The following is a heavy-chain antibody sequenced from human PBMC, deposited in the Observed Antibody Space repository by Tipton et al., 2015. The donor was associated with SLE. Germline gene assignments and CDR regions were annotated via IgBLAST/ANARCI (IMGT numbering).Heavy chain of an antibody. V-gene: IGHV4-39*07. D-gene: IGHD2-15*01. CDR1: GGSISTSSYY. J-gene: IGHJ5*02. CDR3: ARLDDGAYSP. Sequence: LRLSCTVSGGSISTSSYYWDWIRQPPGKGLEWIGSVFYSGSTHYNPSLKSLVTISIDPSKNHFSLKLGSVTAADTAMYYCARLDDGAYSPWGQGTLVTVSS. CDR2: VFYSGST.